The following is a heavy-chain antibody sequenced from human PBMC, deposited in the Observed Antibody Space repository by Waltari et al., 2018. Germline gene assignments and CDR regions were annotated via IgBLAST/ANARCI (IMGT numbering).Heavy chain of an antibody. D-gene: IGHD3-16*01. CDR3: AREIPPVLFDY. V-gene: IGHV3-33*01. J-gene: IGHJ4*02. Sequence: QVQLVESGGGVVQPGRSLRLSCAASGFTFSSYGMHWVRQAPGKGLEWVAVIWYDGSNKYYADSVKGRFTISRDNSKNTLYLQMNSLRAEDTAVYYCAREIPPVLFDYWGQGTLVTVSS. CDR2: IWYDGSNK. CDR1: GFTFSSYG.